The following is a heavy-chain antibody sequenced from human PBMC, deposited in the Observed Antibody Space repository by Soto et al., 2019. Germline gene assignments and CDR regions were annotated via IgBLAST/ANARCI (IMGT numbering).Heavy chain of an antibody. J-gene: IGHJ4*02. CDR1: GFMFSSYR. CDR2: INSGSTYR. D-gene: IGHD3-10*01. Sequence: EEQLVESGGGLVKRGGSLRLSCAASGFMFSSYRMNWVRQAPGKGLEWVSSINSGSTYRYYADSVQGRFTISRNNARNSLYLEMNSLGVEDTAVYYCARDLTTYGSPHFDYWGQGTLVTVFS. CDR3: ARDLTTYGSPHFDY. V-gene: IGHV3-21*06.